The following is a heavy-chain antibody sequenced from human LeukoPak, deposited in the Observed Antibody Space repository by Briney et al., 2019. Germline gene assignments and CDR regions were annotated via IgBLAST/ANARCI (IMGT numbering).Heavy chain of an antibody. D-gene: IGHD3-10*01. V-gene: IGHV3-30*18. CDR2: ISYDGSNK. Sequence: GGSLRLSCAASGFTFSSYGMHWVRQAPGKGLEWVAVISYDGSNKYYADSVKGRFTISRDNSKNTLYLQMNSLRAEDTAVYYCAKAPPLLWFGEIDYWGQGTLVTVSS. CDR1: GFTFSSYG. CDR3: AKAPPLLWFGEIDY. J-gene: IGHJ4*02.